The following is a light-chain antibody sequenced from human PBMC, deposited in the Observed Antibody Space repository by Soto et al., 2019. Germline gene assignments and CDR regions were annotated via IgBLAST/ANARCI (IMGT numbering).Light chain of an antibody. CDR2: KAS. Sequence: IQMTQSPSTLSASVGDRVTITCRASQSISIWLAWYPQKPGKAPKLLIYKASSLASGVPSRFIVSVSGTEFAITMRRLQSDYFATSDCQQYNSYPITFGQGTRLEIK. CDR3: QQYNSYPIT. CDR1: QSISIW. V-gene: IGKV1-5*03. J-gene: IGKJ5*01.